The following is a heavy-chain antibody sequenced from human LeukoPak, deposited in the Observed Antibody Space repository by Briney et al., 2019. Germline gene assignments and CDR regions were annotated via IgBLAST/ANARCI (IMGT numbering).Heavy chain of an antibody. J-gene: IGHJ6*02. CDR2: INHSGST. Sequence: SETLSLTCAVYGGSFSGYYWSWIRQPPGKGLEWIGEINHSGSTNYNPSLKSRVTISVDTSKNQFSLKLSSVTAADTAVYYCARSFWTGYYRSGYYYGMDVWGQGTTVTVSS. CDR1: GGSFSGYY. V-gene: IGHV4-34*01. D-gene: IGHD3/OR15-3a*01. CDR3: ARSFWTGYYRSGYYYGMDV.